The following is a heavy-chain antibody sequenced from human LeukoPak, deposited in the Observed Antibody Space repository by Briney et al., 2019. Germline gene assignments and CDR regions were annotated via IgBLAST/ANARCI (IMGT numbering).Heavy chain of an antibody. CDR2: MTGSGDTT. CDR1: GLTFSNYG. D-gene: IGHD2-21*01. Sequence: GGSLRLSCAASGLTFSNYGMSWVRQAPGKGLEWVSAMTGSGDTTYYADSVKGRFTISRDNSKNTLYLQMNSLRAEDTAVYYCAKVVIWVPTPDAFDYWGQGTLVTVSS. V-gene: IGHV3-23*01. J-gene: IGHJ4*02. CDR3: AKVVIWVPTPDAFDY.